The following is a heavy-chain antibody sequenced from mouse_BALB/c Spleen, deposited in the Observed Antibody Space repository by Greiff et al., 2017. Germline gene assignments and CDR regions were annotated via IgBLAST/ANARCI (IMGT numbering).Heavy chain of an antibody. J-gene: IGHJ4*01. CDR1: GFSLTSYG. D-gene: IGHD2-4*01. CDR3: ARNGDYDYDEDAMDY. V-gene: IGHV2-2*02. Sequence: QVHVKQSGPGLVQPSQSLSITCTVSGFSLTSYGVHWVRQSPGKGLEWLGVIWSGGSTDYNAAFISRLSISKDNSKSQVFFKMNSLQANDTAIYYCARNGDYDYDEDAMDYWGQGTSVTVSS. CDR2: IWSGGST.